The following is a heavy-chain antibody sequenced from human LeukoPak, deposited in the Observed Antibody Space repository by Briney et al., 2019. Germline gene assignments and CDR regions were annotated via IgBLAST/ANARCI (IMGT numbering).Heavy chain of an antibody. V-gene: IGHV3-30*02. D-gene: IGHD3-22*01. CDR2: IWYGGSNK. CDR1: GFTFSSYG. CDR3: AKDRRYYDSSGLLDY. J-gene: IGHJ4*02. Sequence: PGGSLRLSCAASGFTFSSYGMHWVRQAPGKGLEWVAVIWYGGSNKYYADSVKGRFTISRDNSKNTLYLQMNSLRAEDTAVYYCAKDRRYYDSSGLLDYWGQGTLVTVSS.